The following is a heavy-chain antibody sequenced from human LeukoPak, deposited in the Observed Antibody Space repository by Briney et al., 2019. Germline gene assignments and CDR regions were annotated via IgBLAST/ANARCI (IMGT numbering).Heavy chain of an antibody. V-gene: IGHV5-51*01. CDR1: GYSFTGYW. D-gene: IGHD6-25*01. Sequence: GESLKISCKGSGYSFTGYWIGWVRQMPGKGLEWMGIIYPGDSETTYSPSFQGQVTISADRSTNTAYLQWSSLKASDTAMYYCAGHNDQRLVRGFYYYMDVWGKGTTVTVSS. CDR3: AGHNDQRLVRGFYYYMDV. CDR2: IYPGDSET. J-gene: IGHJ6*03.